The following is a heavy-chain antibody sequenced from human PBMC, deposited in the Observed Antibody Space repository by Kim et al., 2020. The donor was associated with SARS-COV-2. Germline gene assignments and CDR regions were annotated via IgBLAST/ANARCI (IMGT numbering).Heavy chain of an antibody. V-gene: IGHV3-48*02. J-gene: IGHJ6*02. Sequence: GGSLRLSCAASGFTFSSYSMNWVRQAPGKGLEWVAFISSSSSTIYYAYSVKGRFTISRDNAKNTLYLQMKSLRDEYTAVYYCARDLPAVVTTPPYYYYYYGMDVWGQRDTGTVS. CDR1: GFTFSSYS. CDR3: ARDLPAVVTTPPYYYYYYGMDV. D-gene: IGHD2-21*02. CDR2: ISSSSSTI.